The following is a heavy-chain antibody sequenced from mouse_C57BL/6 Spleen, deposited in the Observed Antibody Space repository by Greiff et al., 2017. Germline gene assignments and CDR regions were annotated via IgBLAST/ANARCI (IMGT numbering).Heavy chain of an antibody. V-gene: IGHV1-69*01. Sequence: QVQLQQPGAELVMPGASVKLSCKASGYTFTSYWMHWVKQRPGQGLEWIGEIDPSDSYTNYNQKFKGKSTLTVDKSSSTAYMQLRSLTSEDSAVYYCSRQLRLLFDYWGQGTTLTVSS. CDR1: GYTFTSYW. CDR2: IDPSDSYT. D-gene: IGHD3-2*02. J-gene: IGHJ2*01. CDR3: SRQLRLLFDY.